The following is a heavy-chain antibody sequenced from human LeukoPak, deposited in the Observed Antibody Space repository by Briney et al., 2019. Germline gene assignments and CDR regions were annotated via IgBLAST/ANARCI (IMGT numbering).Heavy chain of an antibody. CDR1: GGTFSSYA. CDR2: IIPIFGTA. J-gene: IGHJ5*02. D-gene: IGHD6-13*01. CDR3: AREWQQLPYNWFDP. Sequence: SVKVSCEASGGTFSSYAISWVRQAPGQGLEWMGGIIPIFGTANYAQKFQGRVTITADESTSTAYMELSSLRSEDTAVYYCAREWQQLPYNWFDPWGQGSLVTVSS. V-gene: IGHV1-69*13.